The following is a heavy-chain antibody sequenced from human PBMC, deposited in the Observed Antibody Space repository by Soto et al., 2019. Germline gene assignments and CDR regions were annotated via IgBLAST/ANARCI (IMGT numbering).Heavy chain of an antibody. D-gene: IGHD3-9*01. CDR3: ARHKTYYDILTGYYNPEYYYGMDV. J-gene: IGHJ6*02. CDR1: GYSFTSYW. V-gene: IGHV5-10-1*01. CDR2: IDPSDSYT. Sequence: PGESLKISCKGSGYSFTSYWISWVRQMPGKGLEWMGRIDPSDSYTNYSPSFQGHVTISADKSISTAYLRWSSLKASDTAMYYCARHKTYYDILTGYYNPEYYYGMDVWGQGTTVTVSS.